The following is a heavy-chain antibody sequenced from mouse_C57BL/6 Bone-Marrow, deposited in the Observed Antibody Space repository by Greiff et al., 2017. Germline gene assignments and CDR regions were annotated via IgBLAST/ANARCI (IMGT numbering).Heavy chain of an antibody. CDR1: GYTFTSYW. CDR3: ARWGYYCSSYGFAY. CDR2: IDPSDSYT. J-gene: IGHJ3*01. Sequence: QVQLQQPGAELVRPGTSVKLSCKASGYTFTSYWMHWVKQRPGQGLEWIGVIDPSDSYTNYNQKFKGKATLTVDTSSSTAYMQLSSLTSEDSAVYYCARWGYYCSSYGFAYWGQGTLVTVSA. V-gene: IGHV1-59*01. D-gene: IGHD1-1*01.